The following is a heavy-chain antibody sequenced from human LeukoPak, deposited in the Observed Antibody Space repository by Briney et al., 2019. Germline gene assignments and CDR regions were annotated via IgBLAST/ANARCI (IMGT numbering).Heavy chain of an antibody. Sequence: SGTLSLTCTVSGGSISSGDYYWSWIRQPPGKGLEWIGYIYYSGSTYYNPSLKSRVTISVDTSKNQFSLKLSSVTAADTAVYYCARNRYSSSWYEAFDIWGQGTMVTVSS. CDR2: IYYSGST. CDR3: ARNRYSSSWYEAFDI. D-gene: IGHD6-13*01. J-gene: IGHJ3*02. V-gene: IGHV4-30-4*02. CDR1: GGSISSGDYY.